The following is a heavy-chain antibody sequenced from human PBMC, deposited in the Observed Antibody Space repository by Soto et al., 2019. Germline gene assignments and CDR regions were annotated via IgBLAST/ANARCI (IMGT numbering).Heavy chain of an antibody. CDR1: GFSLITNGMC. D-gene: IGHD3-10*01. Sequence: SGPTLVNPTQTLTLTCTFSGFSLITNGMCVTWIRQPPGKALEWLALIAWDDYKYYSTSLKTRLTISKDTSKNQVVLTMTNMDPVDTATYYCARISKGIYYGSTNPLYYYYDMDVWGQGTTVTVSS. CDR2: IAWDDYK. J-gene: IGHJ6*02. CDR3: ARISKGIYYGSTNPLYYYYDMDV. V-gene: IGHV2-70*13.